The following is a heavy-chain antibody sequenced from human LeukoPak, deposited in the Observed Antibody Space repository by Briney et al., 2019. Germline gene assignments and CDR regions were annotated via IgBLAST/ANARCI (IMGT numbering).Heavy chain of an antibody. J-gene: IGHJ1*01. CDR1: GFTFTNFG. V-gene: IGHV3-33*06. CDR3: AKALGDGKSDF. Sequence: GGSLRLSCAASGFTFTNFGFDWVRQTPDKGLEWLAIIWFDGSKTYYADSVRGRFTISRDDSKNMVYLQMNSLTTEDTGVYYCAKALGDGKSDFWGQGTRVIVSS. D-gene: IGHD1-26*01. CDR2: IWFDGSKT.